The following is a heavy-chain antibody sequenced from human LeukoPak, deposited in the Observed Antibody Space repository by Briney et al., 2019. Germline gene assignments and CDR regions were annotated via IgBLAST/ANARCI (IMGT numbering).Heavy chain of an antibody. CDR2: ISGSGDST. D-gene: IGHD3-22*01. CDR1: GFTFSSYA. V-gene: IGHV3-23*01. J-gene: IGHJ1*01. CDR3: AKDPYYDSSGPEYFQH. Sequence: GGSLRLSCAASGFTFSSYAMSWVRQAPGKGLEWVSAISGSGDSTYYADSVKGRFTISRDNSKNTLYLQMNSLRAEDTAVYYCAKDPYYDSSGPEYFQHWGQGTLVTVSS.